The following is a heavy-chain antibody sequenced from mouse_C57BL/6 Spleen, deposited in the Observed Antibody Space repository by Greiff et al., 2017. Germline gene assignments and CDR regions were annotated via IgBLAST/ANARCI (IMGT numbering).Heavy chain of an antibody. Sequence: EVKLEESGPGLVKPSQSLSLTCSVTGYSITSGYYWNWIRQFPGNKLEWMGYISYDGSNNYNPSLKNRISITRDTSKNQFFLKLNSVTTEDTATYYCALDSHRFDYWGQGTTLTVSS. CDR1: GYSITSGYY. CDR2: ISYDGSN. J-gene: IGHJ2*01. V-gene: IGHV3-6*01. CDR3: ALDSHRFDY.